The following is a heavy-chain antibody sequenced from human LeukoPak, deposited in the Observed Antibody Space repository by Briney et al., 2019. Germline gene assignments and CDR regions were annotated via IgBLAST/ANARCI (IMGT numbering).Heavy chain of an antibody. CDR2: IYYSGST. V-gene: IGHV4-59*12. D-gene: IGHD7-27*01. J-gene: IGHJ4*02. Sequence: SETLSLTCTVSGGSISSYYWSWIRQPPGKGLEWIGYIYYSGSTNYNPSLKSRVTISVDTSKNQFSLKLSSVTAADTAVYYCARAFGLETGSDYWGQGTLVTVSS. CDR3: ARAFGLETGSDY. CDR1: GGSISSYY.